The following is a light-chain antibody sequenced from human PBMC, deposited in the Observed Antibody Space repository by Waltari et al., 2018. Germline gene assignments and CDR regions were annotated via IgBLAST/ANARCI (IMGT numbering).Light chain of an antibody. V-gene: IGKV3-20*01. J-gene: IGKJ4*01. CDR1: QSVGTAY. Sequence: ETVLTQSPGTLSLSPGERAPLSCRASQSVGTAYLAWYQQKPGQAPRLLIYGASSRATGIPDRFSGSGSGTDFTLTISRLEPEDFAVYYCQQYGGSPLLSFGGGTKVEIK. CDR2: GAS. CDR3: QQYGGSPLLS.